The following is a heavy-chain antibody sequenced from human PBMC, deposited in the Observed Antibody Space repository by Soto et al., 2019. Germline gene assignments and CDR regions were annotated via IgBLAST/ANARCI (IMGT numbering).Heavy chain of an antibody. J-gene: IGHJ4*02. CDR2: IWYDGSNK. Sequence: TGGSLRLSCAASGFTFSSYGMHWVRQAPGKGLEWVAVIWYDGSNKYYADSVKGRFTISRDNSKDTLYLQMNSLRAEDTAVYYCARDNPPAALTVLTFFFDYWGQGTLVTVSS. CDR3: ARDNPPAALTVLTFFFDY. D-gene: IGHD7-27*01. CDR1: GFTFSSYG. V-gene: IGHV3-33*01.